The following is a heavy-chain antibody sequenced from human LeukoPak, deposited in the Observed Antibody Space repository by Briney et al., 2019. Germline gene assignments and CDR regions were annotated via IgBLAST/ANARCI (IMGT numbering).Heavy chain of an antibody. CDR3: ARDRCSGGACYAWDFDY. Sequence: ASETLSLTCAVYGGSFSGYYWSWIRQPPGKGLERIGEINHSGSTNYNPSLKSRVTIPVDTSKNQFSLKLSSVSATDTAVYYCARDRCSGGACYAWDFDYWGQGTLVTVSS. CDR2: INHSGST. J-gene: IGHJ4*02. D-gene: IGHD2-15*01. CDR1: GGSFSGYY. V-gene: IGHV4-34*01.